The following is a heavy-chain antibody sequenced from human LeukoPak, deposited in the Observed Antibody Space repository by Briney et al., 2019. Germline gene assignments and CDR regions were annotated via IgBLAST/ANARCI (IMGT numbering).Heavy chain of an antibody. CDR2: MNPNSGNT. J-gene: IGHJ5*02. CDR1: GYTFTSYD. D-gene: IGHD3-10*01. Sequence: ASVKVSCKASGYTFTSYDINWVRQATGQGLEWMGWMNPNSGNTGYAQKFQGRVTVTRNTSISTAYMELSSLRSEDTAVYYCARGDYYGSGFDPWGQGTLVTVSS. CDR3: ARGDYYGSGFDP. V-gene: IGHV1-8*01.